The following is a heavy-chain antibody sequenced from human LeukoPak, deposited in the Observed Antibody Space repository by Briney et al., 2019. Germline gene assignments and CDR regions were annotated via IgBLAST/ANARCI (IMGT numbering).Heavy chain of an antibody. CDR2: ISSSSSYI. J-gene: IGHJ4*02. D-gene: IGHD3-22*01. CDR3: AKRSSISSGYFDF. V-gene: IGHV3-21*04. Sequence: PGGSLRLSCAASGFTFSSYSMNWVRQAPGKGLEWVSSISSSSSYIYYADSVKGRFTISRDNAKNSLYLQMNSLRAEDTAKYYCAKRSSISSGYFDFWGRGTLVTVSS. CDR1: GFTFSSYS.